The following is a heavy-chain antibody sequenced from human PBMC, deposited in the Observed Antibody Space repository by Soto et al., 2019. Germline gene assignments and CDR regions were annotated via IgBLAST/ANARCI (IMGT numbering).Heavy chain of an antibody. CDR2: IYHSGST. CDR1: GGSISSSNL. V-gene: IGHV4-4*02. CDR3: ARVKASGVNFDY. Sequence: SETLSLTCAVSGGSISSSNLWSWVRQPPGKGLEWIGEIYHSGSTNYNPSLKSRVTISVDKPKNQFSLKLSSVTAADTAVYYCARVKASGVNFDYWGQGTLVTVSS. J-gene: IGHJ4*02. D-gene: IGHD3-10*01.